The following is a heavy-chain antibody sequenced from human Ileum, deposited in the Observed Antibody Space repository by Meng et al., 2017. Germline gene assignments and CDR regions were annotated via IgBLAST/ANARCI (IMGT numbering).Heavy chain of an antibody. CDR1: GDSVSSTVAA. J-gene: IGHJ4*02. D-gene: IGHD3-16*01. V-gene: IGHV6-1*01. Sequence: HAQLHPSGSGLVKPSQTPALTCAVTGDSVSSTVAAWTWIRQSPSRGLGWLGRAYYRTKWYHHYGASLKQRLTIKTNTSKNQFSLQLNSVSPDDTAVYHCARDLGQYFDSWGQGTLVTVSS. CDR3: ARDLGQYFDS. CDR2: AYYRTKWYH.